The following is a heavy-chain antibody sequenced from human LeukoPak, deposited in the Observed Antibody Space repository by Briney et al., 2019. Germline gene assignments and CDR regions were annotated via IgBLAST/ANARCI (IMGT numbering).Heavy chain of an antibody. CDR2: ISGSGGST. V-gene: IGHV3-23*01. CDR1: GFTFSSYA. CDR3: AKGRSSTSWRWFDP. D-gene: IGHD2-2*01. Sequence: GGSLRLSCAASGFTFSSYAMSWVRQAPGKGLEWVSAISGSGGSTYYADSVKGRFTTSRDNSKNTLYLQMNSLRAEDTAVYYCAKGRSSTSWRWFDPWGQGTLVTVSS. J-gene: IGHJ5*02.